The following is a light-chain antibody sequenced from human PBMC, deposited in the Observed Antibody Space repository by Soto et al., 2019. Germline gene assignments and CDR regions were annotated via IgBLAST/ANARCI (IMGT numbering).Light chain of an antibody. J-gene: IGKJ2*01. CDR2: DAS. CDR1: QSVSIW. Sequence: DIQMTQSPSTLSASVGDRVTITCRASQSVSIWLAWYQQKPGKAPNLLIFDASTLQSGVPSRFSGSRSGTDFNLTITSVQPDDVASYYCQQYNSYSPFTFGQGTKLE. V-gene: IGKV1-5*01. CDR3: QQYNSYSPFT.